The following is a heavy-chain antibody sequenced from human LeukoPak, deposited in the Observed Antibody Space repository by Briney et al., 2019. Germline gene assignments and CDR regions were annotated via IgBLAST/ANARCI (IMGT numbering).Heavy chain of an antibody. CDR3: AKEGRSLQTY. D-gene: IGHD5-24*01. J-gene: IGHJ4*02. CDR1: GFTFSRYW. Sequence: GGSPRLSCAASGFTFSRYWMSWVRQVPRKGLEWVANIKQDGGEIYYVDSVKGRFTISRDNAKNSLYLQMNSLRVEDTAVYYCAKEGRSLQTYWGQGTLVTVSS. V-gene: IGHV3-7*03. CDR2: IKQDGGEI.